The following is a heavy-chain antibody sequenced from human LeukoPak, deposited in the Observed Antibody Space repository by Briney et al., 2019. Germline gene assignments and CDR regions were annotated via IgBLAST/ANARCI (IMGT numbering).Heavy chain of an antibody. V-gene: IGHV3-23*01. J-gene: IGHJ4*02. CDR3: AKGTYYDILTGYSSLSY. D-gene: IGHD3-9*01. Sequence: PGGSLRLSCAASGFTFSSYAMSWVRQAPGKGLEWVSAMSGSGGSTYYADSVKGRFTISRDNSKNTLYLQMNSLRAEDTAVYYCAKGTYYDILTGYSSLSYWGQGTLVTVSS. CDR1: GFTFSSYA. CDR2: MSGSGGST.